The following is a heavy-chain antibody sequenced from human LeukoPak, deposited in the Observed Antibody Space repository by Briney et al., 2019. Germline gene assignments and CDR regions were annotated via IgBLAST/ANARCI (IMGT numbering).Heavy chain of an antibody. D-gene: IGHD4-23*01. J-gene: IGHJ4*02. CDR2: IYYGGTT. Sequence: SETLSLTCSVSGGSLSTYSWSWVRQSPGKRLEWIGYIYYGGTTNYNPSPKSRVTISAGTAKNQFSLRLRSVTAADTAIYYCARDTTVASGMQHWGQGTLVTVSS. CDR3: ARDTTVASGMQH. CDR1: GGSLSTYS. V-gene: IGHV4-59*01.